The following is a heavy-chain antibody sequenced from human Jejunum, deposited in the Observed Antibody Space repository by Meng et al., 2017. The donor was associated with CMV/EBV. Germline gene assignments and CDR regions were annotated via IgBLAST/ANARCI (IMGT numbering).Heavy chain of an antibody. J-gene: IGHJ6*02. D-gene: IGHD3-16*01. CDR2: ISKSGSTI. CDR3: ARDSTGSSYVGYYYYGLDV. V-gene: IGHV3-48*03. CDR1: SYV. Sequence: SYVMHWVRQAPGKGLEWVSYISKSGSTIFYADSVKGRFTISRDNARKTLYLQMDSLRAEDTAIYYCARDSTGSSYVGYYYYGLDVWGQGTTVTVSS.